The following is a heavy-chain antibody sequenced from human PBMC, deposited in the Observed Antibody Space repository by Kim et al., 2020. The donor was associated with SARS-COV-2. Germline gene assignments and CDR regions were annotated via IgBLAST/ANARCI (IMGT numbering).Heavy chain of an antibody. CDR3: ARAMVRGVIHYGMDV. CDR1: GFTFSSYD. CDR2: IGTAGDP. Sequence: GGSLRLSCAASGFTFSSYDMHWVRQATGKGLEWVSAIGTAGDPYYPGSVKGRFTISRENAKNSLYLQMNSLRAGDTAVYYCARAMVRGVIHYGMDVWGQGTTVTVSS. J-gene: IGHJ6*02. V-gene: IGHV3-13*05. D-gene: IGHD3-10*01.